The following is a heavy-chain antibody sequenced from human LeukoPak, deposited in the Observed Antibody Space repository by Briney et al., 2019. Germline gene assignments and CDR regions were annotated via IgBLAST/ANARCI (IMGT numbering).Heavy chain of an antibody. J-gene: IGHJ4*02. Sequence: GGSLRLSCAASGFSFRSYGMHWVRQAPGKGLEWVALTWYDGSNKSYGDSVKGRFTISRDNSKNTLYLQMSSLRAEDTAVYYCARDQSLLYFDYWGQGTLVTVSS. CDR2: TWYDGSNK. V-gene: IGHV3-33*08. CDR1: GFSFRSYG. D-gene: IGHD2-15*01. CDR3: ARDQSLLYFDY.